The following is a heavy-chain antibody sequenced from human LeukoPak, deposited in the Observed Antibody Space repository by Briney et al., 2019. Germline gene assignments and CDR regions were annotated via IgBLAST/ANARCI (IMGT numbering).Heavy chain of an antibody. CDR1: GGSISSNSYY. CDR3: ARGSGTYYVYNWIHP. D-gene: IGHD3-10*01. CDR2: IHYSGST. V-gene: IGHV4-39*07. J-gene: IGHJ5*02. Sequence: SETLSLTCTVSGGSISSNSYYWGWIRQPPGKGLEWIGSIHYSGSTYYNPSLKSRVTMSVDTSKNQFSLRLSSVTAADTAMYYCARGSGTYYVYNWIHPWGQGTLVTVSS.